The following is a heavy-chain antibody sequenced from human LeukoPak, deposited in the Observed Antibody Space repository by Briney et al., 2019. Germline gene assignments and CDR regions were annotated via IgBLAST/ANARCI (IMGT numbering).Heavy chain of an antibody. CDR2: INAGNGNT. Sequence: GASVKVSCKASGYTFTSYAMHWVRQAPGQRLEWMGWINAGNGNTKYSQKFQGRVTITRDTSASTAYMELSSLRSEDTAVYYCARERRIVGAADYWGQGTLVTVSS. CDR1: GYTFTSYA. D-gene: IGHD1-26*01. CDR3: ARERRIVGAADY. V-gene: IGHV1-3*01. J-gene: IGHJ4*02.